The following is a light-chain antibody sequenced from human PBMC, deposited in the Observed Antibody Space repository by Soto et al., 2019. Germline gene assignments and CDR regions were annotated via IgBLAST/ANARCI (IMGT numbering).Light chain of an antibody. CDR1: SSDVGGYNY. CDR2: DVS. Sequence: QSVLTQPASVSGSPGQSITISCTGTSSDVGGYNYVSWYQHHPGKATKLMIFDVSNRPSGVSNRFSGSKSGNTASLTISGLQPEVEADYYCSSYTTSNTRQIVFGTGTKVTVL. J-gene: IGLJ1*01. CDR3: SSYTTSNTRQIV. V-gene: IGLV2-14*03.